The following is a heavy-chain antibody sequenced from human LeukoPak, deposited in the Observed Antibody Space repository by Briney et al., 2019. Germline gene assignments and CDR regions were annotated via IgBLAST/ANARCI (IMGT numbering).Heavy chain of an antibody. CDR1: GFTFSDYY. J-gene: IGHJ5*02. Sequence: GGSLRLSCAASGFTFSDYYMSWIRQAPGKGLEWVSYIGSSGSTIYYADSVKGRFTISRDNGKNSLYLQMNSPRAEDTAVYYCARDRGSGSSVYNWFDPWGQGTLVTVSS. CDR3: ARDRGSGSSVYNWFDP. CDR2: IGSSGSTI. D-gene: IGHD6-25*01. V-gene: IGHV3-11*01.